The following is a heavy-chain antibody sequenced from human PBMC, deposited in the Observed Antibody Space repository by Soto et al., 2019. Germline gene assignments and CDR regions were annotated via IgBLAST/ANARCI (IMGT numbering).Heavy chain of an antibody. CDR1: GSTLSDHY. J-gene: IGHJ3*02. CDR2: SGNKANSDTT. Sequence: PGGSLRLSCAASGSTLSDHYVDWVRQAPGKGLEWVGRSGNKANSDTTEYGSSVKGRFTISRDDSKSSMYLQMNSLKTEDTAVYYCTRGYSGIDIYAFDIWGQGTLVTVSS. D-gene: IGHD1-26*01. CDR3: TRGYSGIDIYAFDI. V-gene: IGHV3-72*01.